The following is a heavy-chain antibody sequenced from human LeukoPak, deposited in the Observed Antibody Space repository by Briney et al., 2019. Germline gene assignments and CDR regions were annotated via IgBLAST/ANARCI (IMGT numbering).Heavy chain of an antibody. CDR1: GGTFSSYA. CDR2: IIPIFGTA. V-gene: IGHV1-69*05. D-gene: IGHD1-1*01. J-gene: IGHJ6*02. Sequence: SVKVSCKGSGGTFSSYAISWVRQAPGQGLEWMGGIIPIFGTANYAQKFQGRDTITTDESTSTAYMELSSLRSEDTAVYYSARGGWNDDYYYGMDVWGQGTTVTVSS. CDR3: ARGGWNDDYYYGMDV.